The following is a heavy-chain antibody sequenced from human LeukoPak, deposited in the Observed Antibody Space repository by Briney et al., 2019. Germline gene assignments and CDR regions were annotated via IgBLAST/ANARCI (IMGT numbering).Heavy chain of an antibody. D-gene: IGHD3-10*01. Sequence: PGGSLRLSCAASGFTFDDYTMHWVRQAPGKGLEWVSLITWDGGSTYYADSVKGRFTISRGNSKNSLYLQMNSLRTEDTALYYCAKGKNTGSYLSHVDYWGQGTLVTVSS. CDR1: GFTFDDYT. J-gene: IGHJ4*02. CDR3: AKGKNTGSYLSHVDY. CDR2: ITWDGGST. V-gene: IGHV3-43*01.